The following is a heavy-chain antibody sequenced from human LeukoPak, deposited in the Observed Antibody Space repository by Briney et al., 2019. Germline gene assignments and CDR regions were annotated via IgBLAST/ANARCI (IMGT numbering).Heavy chain of an antibody. Sequence: GGSLRLSCAASGFTFSSYAMHWVRQAPGKGLEWVAVISYDGSNKYYADSVKGRFTISRDNSKNTLYLQMNSLRAEDTAVYYCARDRVVVGWFDPWGQGTLVTVSS. V-gene: IGHV3-30*04. CDR2: ISYDGSNK. D-gene: IGHD2-2*01. CDR3: ARDRVVVGWFDP. CDR1: GFTFSSYA. J-gene: IGHJ5*02.